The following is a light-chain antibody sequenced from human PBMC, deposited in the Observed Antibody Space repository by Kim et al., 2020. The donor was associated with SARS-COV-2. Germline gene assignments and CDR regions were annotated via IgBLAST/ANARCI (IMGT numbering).Light chain of an antibody. Sequence: GTPGESVTLSCRSTKRGNDPLAWYQQKPGQPPRLLVYGGSVTPTYIPARFSGSGSKTEYTLTVTSLQSEDFAIYYCQQYDEWPWTFGQGTKVDIK. CDR3: QQYDEWPWT. J-gene: IGKJ1*01. CDR2: GGS. V-gene: IGKV3-15*01. CDR1: KRGNDP.